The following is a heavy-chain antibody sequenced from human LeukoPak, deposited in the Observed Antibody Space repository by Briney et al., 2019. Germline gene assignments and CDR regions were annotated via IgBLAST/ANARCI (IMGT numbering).Heavy chain of an antibody. V-gene: IGHV3-48*02. D-gene: IGHD3-3*01. J-gene: IGHJ4*02. CDR2: ISSSSSTI. CDR1: GFTFSSYS. Sequence: GGSLRLSCAASGFTFSSYSMNWVRQAPGKGLEWVSYISSSSSTIYYADSVKGRFTISRDNAKNLLYLQMNSLRDEDTAVYYCARGGYDFWSGYLGGGPYYFDYWGQGTLVTVSS. CDR3: ARGGYDFWSGYLGGGPYYFDY.